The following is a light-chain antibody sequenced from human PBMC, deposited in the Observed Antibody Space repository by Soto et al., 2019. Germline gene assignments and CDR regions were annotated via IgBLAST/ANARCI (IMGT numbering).Light chain of an antibody. Sequence: EIVMTQSPASLSVSPGETATLSCRASQSISNSLAWYQQKPGQAPSLLIYGASTKATGIPARFSGSGSGTELPLNISSLQSEDSALYYCQQYNNWPPRTFGQGTKLEIK. J-gene: IGKJ2*01. CDR1: QSISNS. V-gene: IGKV3-15*01. CDR3: QQYNNWPPRT. CDR2: GAS.